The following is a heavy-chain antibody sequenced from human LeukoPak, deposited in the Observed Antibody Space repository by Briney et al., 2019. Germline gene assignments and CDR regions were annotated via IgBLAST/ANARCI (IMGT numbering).Heavy chain of an antibody. CDR1: GFTFSSYS. CDR3: TRDRYSSSSFDC. CDR2: ISSSSSYI. Sequence: KPGGSLRLSCAASGFTFSSYSLNWVRQAPGKGLEWVSSISSSSSYIYYADSVKGRFTISRDNAKNSLYLQMNSLRAEDTAVYYCTRDRYSSSSFDCWGQGTLVTVSS. V-gene: IGHV3-21*01. J-gene: IGHJ4*02. D-gene: IGHD6-13*01.